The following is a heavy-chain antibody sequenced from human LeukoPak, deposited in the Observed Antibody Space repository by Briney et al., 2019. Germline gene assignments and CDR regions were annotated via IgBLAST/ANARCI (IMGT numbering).Heavy chain of an antibody. J-gene: IGHJ4*02. V-gene: IGHV3-30*02. D-gene: IGHD1-14*01. CDR1: GFPFSSCG. Sequence: PGGSLRLSCTASGFPFSSCGMHWVRRAPGKGLEWVAFILSDGSIQHYGDSVKGRFTISRDNARNTLELEVRSLRTEDTAVYHCAKGGAYNERGLYNVSYFDNWGQGTLLTVSS. CDR2: ILSDGSIQ. CDR3: AKGGAYNERGLYNVSYFDN.